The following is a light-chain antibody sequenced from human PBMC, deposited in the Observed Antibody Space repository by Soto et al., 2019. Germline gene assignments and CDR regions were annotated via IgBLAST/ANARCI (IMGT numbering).Light chain of an antibody. CDR1: QYVNNN. V-gene: IGKV3-15*01. J-gene: IGKJ4*01. Sequence: EVVMTQSPDTLSVSPGERSTLSCRASQYVNNNLAWYQQRPGQAPRLLIYGASTRATGIPARFSGSGSGRDFKLTISSLQSEDFAVYYCQQYGSSRSFGGGTKVDIK. CDR3: QQYGSSRS. CDR2: GAS.